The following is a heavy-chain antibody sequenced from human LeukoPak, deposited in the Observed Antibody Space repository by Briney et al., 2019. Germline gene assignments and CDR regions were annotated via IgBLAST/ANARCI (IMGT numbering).Heavy chain of an antibody. CDR2: IYYSGST. Sequence: SEPLSLTCTVSGGSISRGDYYWRWIRQPPGKGLEWIGYIYYSGSTYYNPSLKSRVTISVDTSKNQFSLKLSSVTAADTAVYYCARGLEDIVVVPAGYGMDVWGQGTTVTVSS. CDR3: ARGLEDIVVVPAGYGMDV. D-gene: IGHD2-2*01. V-gene: IGHV4-30-4*01. J-gene: IGHJ6*02. CDR1: GGSISRGDYY.